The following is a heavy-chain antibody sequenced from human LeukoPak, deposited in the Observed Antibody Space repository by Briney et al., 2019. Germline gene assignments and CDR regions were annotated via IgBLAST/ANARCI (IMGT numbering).Heavy chain of an antibody. D-gene: IGHD2-8*01. CDR2: ISSNSKYT. J-gene: IGHJ4*02. V-gene: IGHV3-11*03. CDR1: GFIFSDYF. Sequence: GGSLRLSCAASGFIFSDYFMSWIRQAPGKELEWISYISSNSKYTKYADSVKGRFTISRDNAKKSLYLQMNSLRAEDTAVYYCAKYNGNKCYFDYWGQGTLVTVSS. CDR3: AKYNGNKCYFDY.